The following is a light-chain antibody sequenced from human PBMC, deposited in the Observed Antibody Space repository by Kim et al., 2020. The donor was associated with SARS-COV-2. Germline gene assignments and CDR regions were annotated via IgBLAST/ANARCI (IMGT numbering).Light chain of an antibody. CDR3: SSITSSSTGV. Sequence: GQSSTIAGTVTSVDSGGYNYVSWYQQHPGKAPKLMIYDVSKRSSGVSNRFSGSKSGNTASLTISGLQAEDEADYYCSSITSSSTGVFGGGTQLTVL. V-gene: IGLV2-14*04. CDR1: SVDSGGYNY. J-gene: IGLJ2*01. CDR2: DVS.